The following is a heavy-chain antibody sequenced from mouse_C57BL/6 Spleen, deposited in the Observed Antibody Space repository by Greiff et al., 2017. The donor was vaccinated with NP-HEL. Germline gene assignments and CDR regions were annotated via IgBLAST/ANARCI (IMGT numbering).Heavy chain of an antibody. CDR3: ARREDYDYDEGYFDV. D-gene: IGHD2-4*01. J-gene: IGHJ1*03. Sequence: EVQLQQSGPVLVKPGASVKMSCKASGYTFTDYYMNWVKQSHGKSLEWIGVINPYNGGTSYNQKFKGKATLTVDKSSSTAYMELNSLTSEDSAVYYCARREDYDYDEGYFDVWGTGTTVTVSS. CDR1: GYTFTDYY. V-gene: IGHV1-19*01. CDR2: INPYNGGT.